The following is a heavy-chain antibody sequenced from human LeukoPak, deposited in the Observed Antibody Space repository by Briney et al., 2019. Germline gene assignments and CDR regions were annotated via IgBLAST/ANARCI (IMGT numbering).Heavy chain of an antibody. CDR3: AREDLEWLSRYNWFDP. CDR1: GGTFSSYA. Sequence: GASVKVSCKASGGTFSSYAISWVRQAPGQGLEWMGRIIPIFGTANYAQKFQGRVTITTDESTSTAYMELSSLRSEDTAVYYCAREDLEWLSRYNWFDPWGQGTLVAVSS. CDR2: IIPIFGTA. V-gene: IGHV1-69*05. J-gene: IGHJ5*02. D-gene: IGHD3-3*01.